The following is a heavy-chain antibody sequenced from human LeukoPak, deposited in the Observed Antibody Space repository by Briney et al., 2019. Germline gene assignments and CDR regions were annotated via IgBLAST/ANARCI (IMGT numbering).Heavy chain of an antibody. CDR1: GYTFTSYY. V-gene: IGHV1-46*01. J-gene: IGHJ4*02. CDR3: ARDIISVSTSCYLDY. CDR2: INPSGGST. Sequence: ASVKVSCKASGYTFTSYYMHWVRQAPGQGLEWMGIINPSGGSTSYAQKFQGRVTMTRDMSTSTVYMELSSPRSKDTAVYYCARDIISVSTSCYLDYWGQGTLVTVSS. D-gene: IGHD2-2*01.